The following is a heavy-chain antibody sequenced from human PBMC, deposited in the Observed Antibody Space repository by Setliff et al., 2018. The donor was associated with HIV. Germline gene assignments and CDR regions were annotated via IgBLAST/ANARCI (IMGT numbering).Heavy chain of an antibody. CDR2: INPNSGGT. Sequence: ASVKVSCKASGYTFTNYYMHWVRQAPGQGLEWMGWINPNSGGTNYAQKFQGRVTMTRDTSISTAYMELTSLRLDDTAIYYCARGFVVVPAAMSYWGQGTLVTVSS. V-gene: IGHV1-2*02. D-gene: IGHD2-2*01. J-gene: IGHJ4*02. CDR3: ARGFVVVPAAMSY. CDR1: GYTFTNYY.